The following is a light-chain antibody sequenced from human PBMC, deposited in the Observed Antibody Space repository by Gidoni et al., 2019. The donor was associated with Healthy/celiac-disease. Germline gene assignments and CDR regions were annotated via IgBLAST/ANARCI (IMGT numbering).Light chain of an antibody. V-gene: IGKV1-33*01. CDR3: QQYDSLPLT. CDR1: QAISNY. Sequence: DIHITQSPSSLSASVGDRVTITRQASQAISNYLDWYQQKPGKAPKLLIYDASNMETGVPSRFSGSGSGTDFTFTISSLQPEDIATYYCQQYDSLPLTFGGGTKVEIK. CDR2: DAS. J-gene: IGKJ4*01.